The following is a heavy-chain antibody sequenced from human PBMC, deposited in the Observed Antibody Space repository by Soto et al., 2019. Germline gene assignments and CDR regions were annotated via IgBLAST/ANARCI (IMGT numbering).Heavy chain of an antibody. V-gene: IGHV1-69*06. D-gene: IGHD6-6*01. J-gene: IGHJ5*02. CDR2: IIPIFGTA. Sequence: QVQLVQSGAEVKKPGSSVKVSCKASRGTFSSYAISWVRQAPGQGLEWMGGIIPIFGTANYAQKFQGRVTITADKSTSTAYMELSSLRSEDTAVYYCARDKYSSSSDWFDPWGQGTLVTVSS. CDR1: RGTFSSYA. CDR3: ARDKYSSSSDWFDP.